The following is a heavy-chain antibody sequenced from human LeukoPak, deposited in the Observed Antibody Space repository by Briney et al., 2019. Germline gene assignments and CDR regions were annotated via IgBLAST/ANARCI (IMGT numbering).Heavy chain of an antibody. V-gene: IGHV7-4-1*02. J-gene: IGHJ4*02. CDR2: INANTGNP. D-gene: IGHD6-19*01. CDR1: GYTFTSYA. CDR3: ARDLAGSGWYVT. Sequence: PLASVKVSCKASGYTFTSYAMNWVRQAPGQGLEWMGWINANTGNPTYAQGFTGRFVFSLDISVSTAYLQISSLKAEDTAVYYCARDLAGSGWYVTWGQGTLVTVSS.